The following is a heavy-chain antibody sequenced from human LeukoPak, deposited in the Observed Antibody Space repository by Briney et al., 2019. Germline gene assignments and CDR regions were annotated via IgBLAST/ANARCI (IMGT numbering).Heavy chain of an antibody. CDR2: INHSGST. J-gene: IGHJ4*02. V-gene: IGHV4-34*01. CDR1: GGSFSGYY. Sequence: PSETLSLTCAVYGGSFSGYYWSWIRQPPGEGLEWIGEINHSGSTSYSPSLKSRVTISVDTSKNQFSLKLNSVTAADTAMYYCARSYYYDSSGYYVGYWGQGTLVTVSS. CDR3: ARSYYYDSSGYYVGY. D-gene: IGHD3-22*01.